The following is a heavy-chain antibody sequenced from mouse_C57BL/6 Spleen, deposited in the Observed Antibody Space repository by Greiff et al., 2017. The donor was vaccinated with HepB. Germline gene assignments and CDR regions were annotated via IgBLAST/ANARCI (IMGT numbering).Heavy chain of an antibody. CDR2: IDPSDSYT. Sequence: QVQLQQPGAELVMPGASVKLSCKASGYTFTSYWMHWVKQRPGQGLEWIGEIDPSDSYTNYNQKFKGKSTLTVDKSSSTAYMQLSSLTSEDSAVYYCARGADGSGCGFAYWGQGTLVTVSA. D-gene: IGHD3-2*02. CDR1: GYTFTSYW. CDR3: ARGADGSGCGFAY. V-gene: IGHV1-69*01. J-gene: IGHJ3*01.